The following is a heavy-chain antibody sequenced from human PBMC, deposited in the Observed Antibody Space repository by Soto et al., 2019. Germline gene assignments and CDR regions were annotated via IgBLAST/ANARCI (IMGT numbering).Heavy chain of an antibody. D-gene: IGHD6-19*01. CDR2: INHSGST. CDR3: ARGEYSSGWYSRYYFDY. CDR1: GGSFSGYY. Sequence: SETLSLTCAVYGGSFSGYYWSWIRQPPGKGLEWIGEINHSGSTNYNPSLKSRVTISVDTSKNQFSLKLSSVTAADTAVYYCARGEYSSGWYSRYYFDYWGQGTLVTVSS. V-gene: IGHV4-34*01. J-gene: IGHJ4*02.